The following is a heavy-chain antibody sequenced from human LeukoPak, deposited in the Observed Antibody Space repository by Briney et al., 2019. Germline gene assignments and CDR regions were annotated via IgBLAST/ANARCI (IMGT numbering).Heavy chain of an antibody. CDR3: AKDLAGATNY. D-gene: IGHD1-26*01. J-gene: IGHJ4*02. CDR2: ISYDGSNK. V-gene: IGHV3-30*18. Sequence: GGSLGLSCAASGFTFSSYGMHWVRQAPGKGLEWVAVISYDGSNKYYADSVKGRFTISRDNSKNTLYLQMNSLRAEDTAVYYCAKDLAGATNYWGQGTLVTVSS. CDR1: GFTFSSYG.